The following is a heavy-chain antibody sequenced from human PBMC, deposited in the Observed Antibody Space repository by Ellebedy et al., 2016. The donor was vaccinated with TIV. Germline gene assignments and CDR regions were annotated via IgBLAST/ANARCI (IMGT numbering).Heavy chain of an antibody. D-gene: IGHD3-3*01. Sequence: GGSLRLXXAASGFTFRNYAMSWVRQAPGKGLEWVSGLSGSGGNTNYADSVKGRFIVSRDNSMNTLFVQMNSLRADDTAIYYCARGVYDVWGGYKGPFDVWGQGTVVTVSA. V-gene: IGHV3-23*01. CDR3: ARGVYDVWGGYKGPFDV. CDR2: LSGSGGNT. CDR1: GFTFRNYA. J-gene: IGHJ3*01.